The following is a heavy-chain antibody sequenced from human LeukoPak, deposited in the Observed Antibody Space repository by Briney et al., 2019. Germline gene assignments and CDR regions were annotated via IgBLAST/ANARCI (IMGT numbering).Heavy chain of an antibody. V-gene: IGHV4-4*07. D-gene: IGHD3-22*01. CDR2: IYTSGST. CDR1: GGSISSYY. J-gene: IGHJ6*03. CDR3: ARDRIDYYDSSGYFYYYYMDV. Sequence: SETLSLTCTISGGSISSYYWSWIRQPAGKGLEWIGRIYTSGSTNYNPSLKSRVTMSVDTSKNQFSLKLSSVTAADTAVYYCARDRIDYYDSSGYFYYYYMDVWGKGTTVTVSS.